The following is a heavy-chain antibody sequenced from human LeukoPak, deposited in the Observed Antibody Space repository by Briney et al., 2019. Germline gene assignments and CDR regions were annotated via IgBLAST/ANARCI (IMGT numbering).Heavy chain of an antibody. CDR2: TRYDGNDK. CDR1: GFTFSYYG. V-gene: IGHV3-30*02. Sequence: GGSLRLSCAASGFTFSYYGMHWVRQAPGKGLEWVAFTRYDGNDKYYADSVKGRFTISRDTSRNTLYLQMNSLRAEDTAVYYCAKDLRSSGYYAFDYWGQGTLVTVSS. CDR3: AKDLRSSGYYAFDY. D-gene: IGHD3-22*01. J-gene: IGHJ4*02.